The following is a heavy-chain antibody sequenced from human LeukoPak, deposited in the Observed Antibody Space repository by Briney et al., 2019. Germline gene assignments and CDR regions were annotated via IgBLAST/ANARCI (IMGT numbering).Heavy chain of an antibody. CDR2: IIPIFGTA. Sequence: SVNVSCKASGGTFSSYAISWVRQAPGQGLECMGGIIPIFGTANYAQKFQGRVTITADESTSTAYMELSSLRSEDTAVYYCARDLSRGVIGWFDPWGQGTLVTVSS. CDR1: GGTFSSYA. D-gene: IGHD3-10*01. J-gene: IGHJ5*02. CDR3: ARDLSRGVIGWFDP. V-gene: IGHV1-69*13.